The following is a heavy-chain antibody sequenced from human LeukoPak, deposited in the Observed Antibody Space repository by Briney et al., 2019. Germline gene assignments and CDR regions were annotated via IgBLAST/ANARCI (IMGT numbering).Heavy chain of an antibody. Sequence: SVKVSCKASGGTFSSYAISWVRQAPGQGLEWMGGIIPIFGTANYAQKFQGRVTITADESTSTAYMELSSLRSEDTAVYYCAINSYCSGGSCYSGGYCYYMDVWGKGTTVTISS. V-gene: IGHV1-69*13. CDR3: AINSYCSGGSCYSGGYCYYMDV. D-gene: IGHD2-15*01. CDR2: IIPIFGTA. CDR1: GGTFSSYA. J-gene: IGHJ6*03.